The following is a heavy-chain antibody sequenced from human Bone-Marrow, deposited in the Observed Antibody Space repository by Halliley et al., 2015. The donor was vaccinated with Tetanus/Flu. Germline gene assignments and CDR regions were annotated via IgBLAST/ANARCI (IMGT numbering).Heavy chain of an antibody. CDR3: AREKTAAVVIDYYYYGMDV. CDR1: GFTFRSYW. CDR2: IKQDGSEK. Sequence: SLRLSCAASGFTFRSYWMSWVRQAPGKGLEWVANIKQDGSEKYYVDSVKGRSTISRDNAKNSLYLQMNSLRAEDTAVYYCAREKTAAVVIDYYYYGMDVGGQGTTVTVSS. V-gene: IGHV3-7*01. J-gene: IGHJ6*02. D-gene: IGHD3-22*01.